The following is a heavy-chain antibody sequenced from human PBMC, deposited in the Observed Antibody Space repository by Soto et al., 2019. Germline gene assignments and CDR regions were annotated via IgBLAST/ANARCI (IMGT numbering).Heavy chain of an antibody. CDR3: ASTYYDFWSGYYTGWFDP. Sequence: QVQLVQSGAEVKKPGASVKVSCKASGYTFTSYAMHWVRQAPGQRLAWMGWINAGNGNTKYSQKFQGRVTITRDTSASAAYMELSGLRSEDTAVYFCASTYYDFWSGYYTGWFDPWGQGALVTVS. CDR1: GYTFTSYA. D-gene: IGHD3-3*01. V-gene: IGHV1-3*01. CDR2: INAGNGNT. J-gene: IGHJ5*02.